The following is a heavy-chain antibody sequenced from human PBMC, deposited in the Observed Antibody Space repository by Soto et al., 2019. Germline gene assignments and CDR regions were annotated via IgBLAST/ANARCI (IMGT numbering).Heavy chain of an antibody. CDR1: GYTFTSYY. CDR3: ARRENGGKIDY. Sequence: VSVKVSCKASGYTFTSYYMHWVRQAPGQGLEWMGIINPSGGSTSYAQKFQGRVTMTRDTSTSTVYMELSSLRSEDTAVYYCARRENGGKIDYWGQGTLVTVSS. CDR2: INPSGGST. J-gene: IGHJ4*02. D-gene: IGHD2-15*01. V-gene: IGHV1-46*01.